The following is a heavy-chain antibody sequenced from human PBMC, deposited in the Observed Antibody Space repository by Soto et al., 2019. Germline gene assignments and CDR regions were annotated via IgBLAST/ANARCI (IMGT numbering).Heavy chain of an antibody. CDR1: GDSISSYY. D-gene: IGHD6-19*01. V-gene: IGHV4-4*07. J-gene: IGHJ5*02. Sequence: ENLSLTCTVYGDSISSYYWSWIRQPAGKGLEWILRIYTSGSTNYNPSLKSRVTMSVDTSKKQCSLKLSSVTAADTAVYYFARALAVDGNWTDXSGQGTFVTVSX. CDR2: IYTSGST. CDR3: ARALAVDGNWTDX.